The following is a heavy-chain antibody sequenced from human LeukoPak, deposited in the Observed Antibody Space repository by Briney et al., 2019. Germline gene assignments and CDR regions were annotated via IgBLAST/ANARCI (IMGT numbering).Heavy chain of an antibody. CDR2: IYSDNT. CDR1: GFTVSSNS. V-gene: IGHV3-53*01. CDR3: ARRAGAYSHPYDY. D-gene: IGHD4/OR15-4a*01. J-gene: IGHJ4*02. Sequence: GGSLRLSCAASGFTVSSNSMSWVRQTPGKGLEWVSFIYSDNTHYSDSVKGRFTISRDNSKNTLYLQMNSLRAEDTAVYYCARRAGAYSHPYDYWGQGTLVTVSS.